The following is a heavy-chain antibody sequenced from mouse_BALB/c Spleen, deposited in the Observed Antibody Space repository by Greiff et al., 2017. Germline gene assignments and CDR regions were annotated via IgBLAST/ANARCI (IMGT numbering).Heavy chain of an antibody. CDR3: ARAVYYYGYAFDY. CDR2: ISSGSSTI. J-gene: IGHJ4*01. Sequence: EVQLVESGGGLVQPGGSRKLSCAASGFTFSSFGMHWVRQAPEKGLEWVAYISSGSSTIYYADTVKSRFTISSDKPKNTLFLQMTSLRSEDTAMDYCARAVYYYGYAFDYWGQGTSVTVSS. D-gene: IGHD1-1*01. V-gene: IGHV5-17*02. CDR1: GFTFSSFG.